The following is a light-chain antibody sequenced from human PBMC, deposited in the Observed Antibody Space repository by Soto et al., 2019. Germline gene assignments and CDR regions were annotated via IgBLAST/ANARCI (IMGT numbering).Light chain of an antibody. J-gene: IGLJ2*01. Sequence: QSVLTQPASVSGSPGQSITISCTASSSDVGDYTYVSWFQQYPGKAPKLMIYEVINRPSGVSNRFSGSKSGNTASLIISGLQAEDEADYYCSSYTSSSTPVFGGGTKVTVL. CDR2: EVI. V-gene: IGLV2-14*01. CDR1: SSDVGDYTY. CDR3: SSYTSSSTPV.